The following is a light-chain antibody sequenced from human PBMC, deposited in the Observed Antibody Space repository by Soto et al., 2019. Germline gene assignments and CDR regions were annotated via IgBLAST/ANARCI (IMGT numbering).Light chain of an antibody. V-gene: IGLV3-1*01. CDR1: KLGDKY. CDR3: QAWDSSTWV. J-gene: IGLJ3*02. Sequence: ELTQPPSVSVSPGQTASITCSGDKLGDKYACWYQQKPGQSPVLVIYQDSKRPSGIPERFSGSNSGNTATLTISGTQAMDEADYYCQAWDSSTWVFGGGTKLTVL. CDR2: QDS.